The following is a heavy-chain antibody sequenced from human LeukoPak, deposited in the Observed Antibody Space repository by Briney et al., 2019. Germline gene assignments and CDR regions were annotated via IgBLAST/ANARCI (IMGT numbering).Heavy chain of an antibody. CDR3: ARVPGEPPFDY. J-gene: IGHJ4*02. Sequence: SGGSLRLSCAASGFTFSSYAMSWVRQAPGKGLEWVSVIYSGGSTYYADSVKGRFTISRDNSKNTLYLQMNSLRAEDTAVYYCARVPGEPPFDYWGQGTLVTVSS. CDR1: GFTFSSYA. D-gene: IGHD3-10*01. V-gene: IGHV3-66*01. CDR2: IYSGGST.